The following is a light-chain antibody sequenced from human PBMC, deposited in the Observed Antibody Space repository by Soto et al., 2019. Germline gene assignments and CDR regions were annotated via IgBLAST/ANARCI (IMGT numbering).Light chain of an antibody. J-gene: IGKJ5*01. CDR3: QQRSNWPLT. CDR1: QTVSSNY. Sequence: EIVMTQSPATLSVSPGEIATLSFSASQTVSSNYLAWCQQRPGQAPRLLIYDAFIRATGIPARFSGSESGTDFTLTISSLEPEDFAVYYCQQRSNWPLTFGQGTRLEIK. CDR2: DAF. V-gene: IGKV3D-20*02.